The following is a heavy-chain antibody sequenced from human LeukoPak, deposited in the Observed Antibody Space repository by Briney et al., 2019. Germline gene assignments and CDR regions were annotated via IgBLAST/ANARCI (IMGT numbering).Heavy chain of an antibody. Sequence: PSETLSLTCTVSGGSISSSGYYWGWVRQPPGKGLEWIASIYYSRSTSYNPSLRSRVTISVDTSKNQFSLKLSSVTAADTALYYCMRSRDGYNLLDYWGQGTLVTVSS. V-gene: IGHV4-39*01. CDR3: MRSRDGYNLLDY. D-gene: IGHD5-24*01. CDR1: GGSISSSGYY. CDR2: IYYSRST. J-gene: IGHJ4*02.